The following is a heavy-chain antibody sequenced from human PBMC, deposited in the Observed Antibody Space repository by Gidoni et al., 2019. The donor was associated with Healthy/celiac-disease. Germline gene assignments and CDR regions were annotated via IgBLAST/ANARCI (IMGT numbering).Heavy chain of an antibody. CDR2: ISAYHGNT. D-gene: IGHD3-10*01. V-gene: IGHV1-18*01. CDR3: ARAAQYYYCSGIPHYFYH. Sequence: QVQLVQSGAEVKKPGASVTVSCKASGYTFTSYGISWVRQAPGQGLEWMGWISAYHGNTNYAPELQGRVTMTTDTSASTAYIELRSLRSDDTAGYYCARAAQYYYCSGIPHYFYHWGQGTLVTVSS. J-gene: IGHJ4*02. CDR1: GYTFTSYG.